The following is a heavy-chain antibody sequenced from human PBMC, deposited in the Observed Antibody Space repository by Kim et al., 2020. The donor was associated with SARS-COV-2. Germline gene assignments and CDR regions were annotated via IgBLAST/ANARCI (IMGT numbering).Heavy chain of an antibody. CDR3: ARDTGSGHFDFDY. V-gene: IGHV4-59*13. CDR2: IYYSGST. D-gene: IGHD3-10*01. CDR1: GVSISTYY. J-gene: IGHJ4*02. Sequence: SETLSLICTVSGVSISTYYWSWIRQPPGKGLEWIAYIYYSGSTNYNPSLKSRVTISVDTSKNQFSLKLTSVTAADTALYYCARDTGSGHFDFDYWGQGTLVSVSS.